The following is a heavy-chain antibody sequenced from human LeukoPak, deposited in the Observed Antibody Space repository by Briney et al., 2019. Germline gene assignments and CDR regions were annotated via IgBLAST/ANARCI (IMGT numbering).Heavy chain of an antibody. CDR2: IYYSGST. J-gene: IGHJ4*02. CDR3: ARHSELDSSGYYYVDY. D-gene: IGHD3-22*01. CDR1: GGSISSYY. Sequence: SETLSLTCTVSGGSISSYYWSWIRQPPGKGLEWIGYIYYSGSTNYNPSLKSRVTISVDTSKNQFSLKLSSVTAADTAVYYCARHSELDSSGYYYVDYWGQGPLVTVSS. V-gene: IGHV4-59*01.